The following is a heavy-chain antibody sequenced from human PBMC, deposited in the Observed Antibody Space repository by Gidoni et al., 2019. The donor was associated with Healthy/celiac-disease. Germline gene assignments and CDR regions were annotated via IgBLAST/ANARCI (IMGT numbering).Heavy chain of an antibody. CDR3: ASTRRFMADGDYGIDYYYYGMDV. J-gene: IGHJ6*02. CDR1: GGSISSSSYY. Sequence: QLQLQESGPGLVKPSETLSLTCTVSGGSISSSSYYWGWIRQPPGKGLEWIGSIYYSGSTYYNPSLKSRVTISVDTSKNQFSLKLSSVTAADTAVYYCASTRRFMADGDYGIDYYYYGMDVWGQGTTVTVSS. CDR2: IYYSGST. D-gene: IGHD4-17*01. V-gene: IGHV4-39*01.